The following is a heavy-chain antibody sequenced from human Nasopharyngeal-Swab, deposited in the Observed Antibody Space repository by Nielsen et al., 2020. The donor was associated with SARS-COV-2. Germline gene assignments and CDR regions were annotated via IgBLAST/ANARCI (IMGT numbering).Heavy chain of an antibody. V-gene: IGHV3-23*01. CDR2: SRGSGGRT. CDR3: AKEAAYGDNSEFDY. CDR1: GFTFSSYA. D-gene: IGHD2-21*01. J-gene: IGHJ4*02. Sequence: GGSLRLSCAASGFTFSSYAMGWVRQAPGKGPEWVSRSRGSGGRTDYADSVKGRFTISRDDSKNALFLQMNSLRAEDTAVYYCAKEAAYGDNSEFDYWGQGTLVTVSS.